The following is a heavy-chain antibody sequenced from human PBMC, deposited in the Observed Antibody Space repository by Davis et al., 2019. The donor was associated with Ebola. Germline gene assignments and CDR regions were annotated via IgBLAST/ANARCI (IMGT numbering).Heavy chain of an antibody. CDR1: GFTFSSYW. V-gene: IGHV3-7*01. CDR2: IKPDGSET. D-gene: IGHD1-7*01. J-gene: IGHJ6*04. CDR3: AGPITGTTGYYYGMDV. Sequence: GGSLRLSCAASGFTFSSYWMSWVRQAPGKGLEWVANIKPDGSETFYVDSVKGRFTISRDNAKNSLYLQMNSLRAEDTAVYYCAGPITGTTGYYYGMDVWGKGTTVTVSS.